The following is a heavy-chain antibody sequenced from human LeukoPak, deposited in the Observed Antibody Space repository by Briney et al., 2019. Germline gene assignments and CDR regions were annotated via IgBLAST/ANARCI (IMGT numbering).Heavy chain of an antibody. D-gene: IGHD6-13*01. Sequence: SETLSLTCTVSGGSISSGSYYWSWIRQPPGKGLEWIGYIYYSGSTNYNPSLKSRVTISVDTSKNQFSLKLSSVTAADTAVYYCARGGWAAAASMYYFDYWGQGTLVTVSS. CDR1: GGSISSGSYY. J-gene: IGHJ4*02. V-gene: IGHV4-61*01. CDR3: ARGGWAAAASMYYFDY. CDR2: IYYSGST.